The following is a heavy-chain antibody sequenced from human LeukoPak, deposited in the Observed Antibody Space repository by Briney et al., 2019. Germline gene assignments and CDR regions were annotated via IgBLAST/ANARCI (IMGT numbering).Heavy chain of an antibody. CDR3: ARWGITAAHDALDI. J-gene: IGHJ3*02. Sequence: GRSLRLSCAASGFIFSHYGMHWVRQAPGKGLEWVAVIWYDGSYKYYEDSVKGRFTISRDNSKSTLHLQMDSLRAEGTAVYYCARWGITAAHDALDIWGQGTTVTVSS. CDR2: IWYDGSYK. V-gene: IGHV3-33*01. CDR1: GFIFSHYG. D-gene: IGHD6-13*01.